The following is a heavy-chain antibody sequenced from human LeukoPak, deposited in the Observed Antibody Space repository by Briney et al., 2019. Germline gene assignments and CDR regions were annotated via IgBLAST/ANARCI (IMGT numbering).Heavy chain of an antibody. CDR3: ARRAYGDSPNDY. V-gene: IGHV4-59*08. Sequence: PSETLSLTCTVSGGSISSYYWSCIRQPPGKGLEWIGYIYYSGSTNYNPSLKRRVTISGDTSNNQSSLKLSSVTAADTAVYYCARRAYGDSPNDYWGQGTLVTVSS. D-gene: IGHD4-17*01. J-gene: IGHJ4*02. CDR1: GGSISSYY. CDR2: IYYSGST.